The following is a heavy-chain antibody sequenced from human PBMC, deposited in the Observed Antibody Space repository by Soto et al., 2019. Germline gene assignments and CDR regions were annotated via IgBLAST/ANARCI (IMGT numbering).Heavy chain of an antibody. J-gene: IGHJ5*02. Sequence: PSETLSLTCTVSGGSISNYYWSWIRQPADKRLEWIGRVSSTGSTYYNPSLKSRVTISVDTSKNQVSLNLTSVTAADTAVYYCARGVPAAGTDWFDPWGQGTLVTVSS. CDR2: VSSTGST. CDR1: GGSISNYY. D-gene: IGHD6-13*01. CDR3: ARGVPAAGTDWFDP. V-gene: IGHV4-4*07.